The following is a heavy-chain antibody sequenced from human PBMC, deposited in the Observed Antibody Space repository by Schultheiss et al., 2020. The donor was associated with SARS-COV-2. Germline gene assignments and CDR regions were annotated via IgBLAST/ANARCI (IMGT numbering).Heavy chain of an antibody. J-gene: IGHJ4*02. CDR3: AKDWYSGSYRYFDY. V-gene: IGHV3-30*18. CDR1: GFTFSSYG. CDR2: ISYDGSNK. Sequence: GGSLRLSCAASGFTFSSYGMHWVRQAPGKGLEWVVVISYDGSNKYYADSVKGRFTISRDNSKNTLYLQMNSLRAEDTAVYYCAKDWYSGSYRYFDYWGQGTLVTVSS. D-gene: IGHD1-26*01.